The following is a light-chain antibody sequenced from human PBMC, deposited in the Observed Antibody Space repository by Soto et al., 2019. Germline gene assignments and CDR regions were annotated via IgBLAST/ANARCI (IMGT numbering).Light chain of an antibody. V-gene: IGLV7-43*01. CDR1: TGAVTSGNY. CDR3: LLFYGGVWV. Sequence: QAVVTQEPSMTVSPGGTVTLTCASSTGAVTSGNYPNGFQQKPGQAPRPLIYSTGDKHSWTPARYSGSLLGGKAALTLSGVQPEDEADYYCLLFYGGVWVFGGGTKLTVL. CDR2: STG. J-gene: IGLJ3*02.